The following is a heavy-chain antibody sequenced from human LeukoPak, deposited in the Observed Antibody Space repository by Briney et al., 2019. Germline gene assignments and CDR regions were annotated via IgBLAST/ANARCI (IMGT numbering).Heavy chain of an antibody. CDR2: ISAYNGNT. CDR1: GYTFTSYG. D-gene: IGHD6-19*01. J-gene: IGHJ4*02. CDR3: ARGMPGCSSGWSPDNFDY. Sequence: GASVKVSCKASGYTFTSYGISWVRQAPGQGLEWMGWISAYNGNTNYAQKLQGRVTMTTDTSTSTAYMELRSLRSDDTAVYYCARGMPGCSSGWSPDNFDYWGQGTLVTVSS. V-gene: IGHV1-18*01.